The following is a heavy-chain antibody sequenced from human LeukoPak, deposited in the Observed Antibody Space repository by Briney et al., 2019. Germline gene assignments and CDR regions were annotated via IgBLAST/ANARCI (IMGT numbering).Heavy chain of an antibody. CDR3: ASFNGGYSYGIDDY. CDR1: GGTFSSYA. Sequence: PRASVKVSCKASGGTFSSYAISWVRQAPGQGLEWMGGIIPIFGTANYAQKFQGRVTITADKSTSTAYMELSSLRSEDTAVYYCASFNGGYSYGIDDYWGQGTLVTVSS. V-gene: IGHV1-69*06. D-gene: IGHD5-18*01. CDR2: IIPIFGTA. J-gene: IGHJ4*02.